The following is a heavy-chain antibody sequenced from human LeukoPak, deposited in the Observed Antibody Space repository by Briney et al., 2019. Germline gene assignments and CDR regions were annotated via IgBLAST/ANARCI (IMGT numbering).Heavy chain of an antibody. CDR1: GGSFSGYY. CDR2: INHSGST. CDR3: ARVSGSGWVDY. J-gene: IGHJ4*02. V-gene: IGHV4-34*01. Sequence: SETLSLTCAVYGGSFSGYYWSWIRQPPGKGLEWIGEINHSGSTNYNPSLKSRDTISVDTSKNQFSLKLSSVTAADTAVYYCARVSGSGWVDYWGQGTLVTVSS. D-gene: IGHD6-19*01.